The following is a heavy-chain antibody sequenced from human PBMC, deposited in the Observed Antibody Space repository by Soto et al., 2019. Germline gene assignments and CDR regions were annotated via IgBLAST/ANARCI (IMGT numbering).Heavy chain of an antibody. D-gene: IGHD2-8*01. CDR3: AKELMVYAIVGMDV. CDR1: GLIFSSYG. J-gene: IGHJ6*02. Sequence: GGSLRLSCAASGLIFSSYGIHWVRQAPGKGLEWVAVISSDGSNEYYTDSVRGRFTISRDNSKNTVYLQMNSLRGEDTAVYYCAKELMVYAIVGMDVWGQGTTVTVSS. V-gene: IGHV3-30*18. CDR2: ISSDGSNE.